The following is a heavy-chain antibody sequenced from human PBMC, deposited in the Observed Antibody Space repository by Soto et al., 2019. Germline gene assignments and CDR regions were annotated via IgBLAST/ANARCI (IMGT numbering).Heavy chain of an antibody. CDR1: GFIIVNYI. J-gene: IGHJ3*01. Sequence: GSLLLSCADSGFIIVNYIMAWVRQAPGKGLEWVSSITGSGVYTFYADSVRGRFTISRDNSKNTLFFQMNTLRADDTAIYFCVKAIGTNTFDFWGQGTLVTVSS. CDR3: VKAIGTNTFDF. V-gene: IGHV3-23*01. CDR2: ITGSGVYT. D-gene: IGHD2-8*01.